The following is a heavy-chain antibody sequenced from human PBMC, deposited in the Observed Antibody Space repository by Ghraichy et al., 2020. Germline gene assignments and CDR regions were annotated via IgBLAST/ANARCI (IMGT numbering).Heavy chain of an antibody. D-gene: IGHD6-25*01. Sequence: SETLSLTCTVSGGSISSSSYYWGWIRQPPGKGLEWIGSIYYSGSTYYNPSLKSRVTISVDTSKNQFSLKLSSVTAADTAVYYCARHVDRLAPEYYFDYWGQGTLVTVSS. V-gene: IGHV4-39*01. CDR3: ARHVDRLAPEYYFDY. CDR1: GGSISSSSYY. J-gene: IGHJ4*02. CDR2: IYYSGST.